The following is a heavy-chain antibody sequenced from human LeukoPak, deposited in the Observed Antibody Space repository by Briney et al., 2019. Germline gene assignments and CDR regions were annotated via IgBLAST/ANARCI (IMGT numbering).Heavy chain of an antibody. J-gene: IGHJ4*02. CDR1: GYTFTSYG. CDR3: ARDGRGPNIKDY. V-gene: IGHV1-18*01. Sequence: PKASVKVSCKASGYTFTSYGISWVRQAPGQGLEWMGWISAYNGNTNYAQKFQGRVTITADKSTSTAYMELSSLRSEDTAVYYCARDGRGPNIKDYWGQGTLVTVSS. D-gene: IGHD1-14*01. CDR2: ISAYNGNT.